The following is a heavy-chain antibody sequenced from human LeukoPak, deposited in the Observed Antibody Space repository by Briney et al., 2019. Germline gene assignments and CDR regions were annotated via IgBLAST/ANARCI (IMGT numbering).Heavy chain of an antibody. CDR3: ARAHNYYYYYMDV. CDR2: TYHSGST. CDR1: GGSISSSNW. Sequence: SETLSLTCAVSGGSISSSNWWSWVRQPPGKGLEWIGETYHSGSTNYNPSLKSRVTISVDKSKNQFSLKLSSVTAADTAVYYCARAHNYYYYYMDVWGKGTTVTVSS. V-gene: IGHV4-4*02. J-gene: IGHJ6*03.